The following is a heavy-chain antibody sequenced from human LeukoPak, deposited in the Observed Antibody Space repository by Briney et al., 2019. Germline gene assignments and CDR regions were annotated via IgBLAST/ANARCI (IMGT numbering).Heavy chain of an antibody. CDR2: ISYDGNEK. V-gene: IGHV3-30*04. J-gene: IGHJ5*02. Sequence: GGSLRLSCAASGFTFSSYAMHWVRQAPGKGLEWVAVISYDGNEKYYADYVNGRFTISRDNSKNTLYLQMNSLRVEDTDVYNCARRYYYDSGGSPWGQGTLLTVSS. CDR1: GFTFSSYA. CDR3: ARRYYYDSGGSP. D-gene: IGHD3-22*01.